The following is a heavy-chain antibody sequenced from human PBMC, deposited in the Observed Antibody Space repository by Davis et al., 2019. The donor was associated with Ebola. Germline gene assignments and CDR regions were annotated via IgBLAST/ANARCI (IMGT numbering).Heavy chain of an antibody. D-gene: IGHD2/OR15-2a*01. CDR1: GFTFTDYY. CDR2: ISGDSLYT. V-gene: IGHV3-11*06. CDR3: AKDNRNIWSEV. J-gene: IGHJ3*01. Sequence: GGSLRLSCAASGFTFTDYYMGWIRQAPGKGLEWVSYISGDSLYTNYADSVRGRLTISRDGAKNSLYLQMNSLRAEDTAIYYCAKDNRNIWSEVWGQGTMVTVSS.